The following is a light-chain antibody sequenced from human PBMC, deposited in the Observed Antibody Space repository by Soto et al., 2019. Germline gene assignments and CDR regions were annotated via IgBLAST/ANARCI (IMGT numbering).Light chain of an antibody. V-gene: IGKV3-15*01. CDR3: QQYNNWPGT. CDR1: QSRNSN. CDR2: GAS. Sequence: EIVMTQSPATLSVSPGERATLSCMSSQSRNSNLAWYQQKPGQAPRLLIYGASTRATGVPARFSGSESGTEFTLTISSLLSEDFAVYYCQQYNNWPGTFGGGTKVEIK. J-gene: IGKJ4*01.